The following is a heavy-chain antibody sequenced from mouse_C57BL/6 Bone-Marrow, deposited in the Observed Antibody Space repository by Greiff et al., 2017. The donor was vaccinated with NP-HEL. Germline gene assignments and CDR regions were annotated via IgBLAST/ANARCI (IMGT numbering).Heavy chain of an antibody. D-gene: IGHD2-1*01. V-gene: IGHV1-52*01. Sequence: VQLQQPGAELVRPGSSVKLSCKASGYTFTSYWMHWVKQRPIQGLEWIGNIDPSDSETHYNQKFKDKATLTVDKSSSTAYMQLSSLTSEDSAVYYCARRIYYGNFDYYAMDYWGQGTSVTVSS. J-gene: IGHJ4*01. CDR1: GYTFTSYW. CDR3: ARRIYYGNFDYYAMDY. CDR2: IDPSDSET.